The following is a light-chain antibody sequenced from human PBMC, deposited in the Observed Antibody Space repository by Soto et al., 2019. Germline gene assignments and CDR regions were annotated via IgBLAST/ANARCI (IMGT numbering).Light chain of an antibody. CDR3: CSYAGGYTWV. CDR1: SSDVGVYNY. V-gene: IGLV2-11*01. Sequence: QSALTQPRSVSGSPGQSVTISCTGTSSDVGVYNYVSWYQHHPGKAPKLMIYDVTKRPSGVPDRFSGSKSGNTASLTISGLQAEDEADYHCCSYAGGYTWVFGGGTKLTVL. CDR2: DVT. J-gene: IGLJ3*02.